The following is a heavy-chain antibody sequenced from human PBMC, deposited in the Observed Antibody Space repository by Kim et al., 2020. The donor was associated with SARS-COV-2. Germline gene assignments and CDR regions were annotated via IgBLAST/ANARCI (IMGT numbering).Heavy chain of an antibody. CDR1: GFIFSSYG. CDR2: IWYDGSNK. J-gene: IGHJ3*02. D-gene: IGHD3-9*01. Sequence: GGSLRLSCAASGFIFSSYGMHWVRQAPGKGLEWVAVIWYDGSNKYYADSVKGRFTISRDNSKNTLYLQMNSLRAEDTAVYYCATGRWYYDILTDGQGGALDAFDIWGQGTMVTVSS. V-gene: IGHV3-33*01. CDR3: ATGRWYYDILTDGQGGALDAFDI.